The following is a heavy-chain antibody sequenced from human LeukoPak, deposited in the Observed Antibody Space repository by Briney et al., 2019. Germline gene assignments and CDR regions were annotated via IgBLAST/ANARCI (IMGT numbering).Heavy chain of an antibody. J-gene: IGHJ4*02. V-gene: IGHV4-59*12. CDR3: ARGYNVLTGYYYFDY. D-gene: IGHD3-9*01. CDR1: GGSISSYY. Sequence: SETLSLTCTVSGGSISSYYWSWIRQPPGKGLEWIGYIYYSGNTNYNPSLKSRVTISVDTSKNQFSLKLNSVTAADTAVYYCARGYNVLTGYYYFDYWGQGTLVTVSS. CDR2: IYYSGNT.